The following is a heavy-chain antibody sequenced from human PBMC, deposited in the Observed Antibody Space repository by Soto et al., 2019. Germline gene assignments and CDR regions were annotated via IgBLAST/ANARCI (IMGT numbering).Heavy chain of an antibody. D-gene: IGHD1-26*01. J-gene: IGHJ6*02. Sequence: PGGSLRLSCTASGFTFGDYAMSWVRQAPGKGLEWVGFIRSKAYGGTTEYAAPVKGRFTISRDDSKSIAYLQMNSLKTEDTAVYYCTRDYPGRNYYYYGMDVWGQGTTVTVSS. CDR1: GFTFGDYA. CDR2: IRSKAYGGTT. V-gene: IGHV3-49*04. CDR3: TRDYPGRNYYYYGMDV.